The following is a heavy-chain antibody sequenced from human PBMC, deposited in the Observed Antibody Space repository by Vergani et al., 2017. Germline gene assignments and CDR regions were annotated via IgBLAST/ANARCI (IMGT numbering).Heavy chain of an antibody. CDR3: ARLPTMTYWYFDL. CDR1: GYSFTSYW. Sequence: EVQLVQSGAEVKKPGESLRISCKGSGYSFTSYWISWVRQMPGKGLEWMGRIDPSDSYTNYRPSFQGHVPISADKSISTAYLQWSSLKATDTAMYYCARLPTMTYWYFDLWGRGTLVTVSS. J-gene: IGHJ2*01. V-gene: IGHV5-10-1*03. CDR2: IDPSDSYT. D-gene: IGHD3-22*01.